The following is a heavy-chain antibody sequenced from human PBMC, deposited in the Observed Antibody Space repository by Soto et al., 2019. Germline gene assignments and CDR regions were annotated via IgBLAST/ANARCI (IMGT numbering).Heavy chain of an antibody. J-gene: IGHJ6*02. D-gene: IGHD3-10*01. CDR3: ARGITRNNVGGGYYYYYGMDV. CDR1: VFTFRSYN. V-gene: IGHV3-21*01. CDR2: ISGRSDYI. Sequence: AGSLRLSCAGSVFTFRSYNMNWVRQAPAKVPSCVATISGRSDYIFYAASVQGRFTISRDNAKNSLYLQLNSLRAEDTAVFYCARGITRNNVGGGYYYYYGMDVWGQGTTVTVSS.